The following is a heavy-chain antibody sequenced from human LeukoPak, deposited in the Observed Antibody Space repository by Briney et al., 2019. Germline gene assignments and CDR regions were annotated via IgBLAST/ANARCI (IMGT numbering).Heavy chain of an antibody. D-gene: IGHD1-26*01. Sequence: GSSVKVSCKASGGTFSSYTISWVRQAPGRGLEWMGRIIPILGIANYPQKFQGRVTITADKSTSTAYMELSSLRSEDTAVYYCARSLVGAAPGYFDYWGQGTLVTVSS. J-gene: IGHJ4*02. CDR2: IIPILGIA. CDR1: GGTFSSYT. CDR3: ARSLVGAAPGYFDY. V-gene: IGHV1-69*02.